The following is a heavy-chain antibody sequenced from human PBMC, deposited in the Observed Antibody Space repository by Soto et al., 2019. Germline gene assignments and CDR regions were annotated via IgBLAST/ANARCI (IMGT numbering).Heavy chain of an antibody. D-gene: IGHD1-7*01. J-gene: IGHJ4*02. CDR1: GFTFSTHA. CDR2: ISANGQGI. Sequence: GGSLRLSCAASGFTFSTHALSWVRQAPGKGLEWVSAISANGQGIYYADSVRGRFTISRDNSKNTIFLHMDSLRAEDTAVYYCAKDRNYPRDQFHYWGQGTLVTVSS. V-gene: IGHV3-23*01. CDR3: AKDRNYPRDQFHY.